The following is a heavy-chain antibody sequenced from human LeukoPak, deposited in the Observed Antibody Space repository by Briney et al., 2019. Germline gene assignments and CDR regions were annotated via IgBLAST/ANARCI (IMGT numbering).Heavy chain of an antibody. CDR1: GFTFSSYS. V-gene: IGHV3-21*01. CDR2: ISSSSSSYI. CDR3: ARVEAAAGLSGAYYYYGMDV. J-gene: IGHJ6*02. Sequence: GGSLRLSCAASGFTFSSYSMNWVRQAPGKGLEWVSSISSSSSSYIYYADSVKGRFTISRDNAKNSLYLQMNSLRAEDTAVYYCARVEAAAGLSGAYYYYGMDVWGQGTTVTVSS. D-gene: IGHD6-13*01.